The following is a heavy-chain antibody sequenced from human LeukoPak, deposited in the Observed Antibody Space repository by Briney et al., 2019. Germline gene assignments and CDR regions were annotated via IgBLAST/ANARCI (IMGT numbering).Heavy chain of an antibody. D-gene: IGHD6-19*01. CDR3: ARDGGSGWYVDWFDP. CDR2: ISSDGSVI. CDR1: GVPFSASW. V-gene: IGHV3-74*01. J-gene: IGHJ5*02. Sequence: GGSLRLSCAASGVPFSASWMHWVRQAPGKGLAWVSHISSDGSVIVYADSVKGRFTISRDNAKNSLYLQMNSLRAEDTAVYYCARDGGSGWYVDWFDPWGQGTLVTVSS.